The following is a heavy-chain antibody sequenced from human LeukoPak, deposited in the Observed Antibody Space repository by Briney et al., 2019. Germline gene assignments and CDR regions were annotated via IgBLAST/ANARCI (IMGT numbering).Heavy chain of an antibody. Sequence: SETRSLTCTVSGGSISSGSYYWSWIRQPAGKGLEWIGRIYTSGSTNYNPSLKSRVTISVDTSKNQFSLKLSSVTAADTAVYYCASSPVTTSFSDYWGQGTLVTVSS. D-gene: IGHD4-17*01. CDR2: IYTSGST. J-gene: IGHJ4*02. V-gene: IGHV4-61*02. CDR3: ASSPVTTSFSDY. CDR1: GGSISSGSYY.